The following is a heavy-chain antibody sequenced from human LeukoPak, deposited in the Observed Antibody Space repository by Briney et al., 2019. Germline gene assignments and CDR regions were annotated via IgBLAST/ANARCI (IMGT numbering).Heavy chain of an antibody. V-gene: IGHV3-30*02. Sequence: GGSLRLSCTASGFIFSSYGMHWVRQTPDKGLEWVTFIRDSANSKYYADSMKGRLTISRDNSKNTLYLQMDSLRDEDTAVYYCAKGDGYYYYYYMDVWGKGTTVTVSS. J-gene: IGHJ6*03. D-gene: IGHD2-21*01. CDR3: AKGDGYYYYYYMDV. CDR1: GFIFSSYG. CDR2: IRDSANSK.